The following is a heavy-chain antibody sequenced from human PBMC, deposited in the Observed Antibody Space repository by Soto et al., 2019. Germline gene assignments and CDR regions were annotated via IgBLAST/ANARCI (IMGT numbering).Heavy chain of an antibody. D-gene: IGHD3-3*01. V-gene: IGHV1-8*01. Sequence: ASVKVSCKASGYTFTSYDINWVRQATGQGLEWMGWMNPNSGNTGYAQKFQGRVTMTRNTSISTAYMELSSLRSEDTAVYYGARGPIRRFLEWLFGAEPYYFDYWGQGTLVTVSS. J-gene: IGHJ4*02. CDR3: ARGPIRRFLEWLFGAEPYYFDY. CDR2: MNPNSGNT. CDR1: GYTFTSYD.